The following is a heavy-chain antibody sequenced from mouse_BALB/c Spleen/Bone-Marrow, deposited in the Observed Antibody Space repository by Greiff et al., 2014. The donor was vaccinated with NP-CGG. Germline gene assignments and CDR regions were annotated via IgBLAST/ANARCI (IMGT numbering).Heavy chain of an antibody. Sequence: EVQGVESGPDLVKPSQSLSLTCTVTGYSITSGYSWYWIRQFPGNKLEWMGYIHYSGSTNYNPSLKSRISITRDTSKNKFFLQLNSVTTEDTATYYCARDQEYYAMDYWGQGTSVTVSS. CDR1: GYSITSGYS. V-gene: IGHV3-1*02. J-gene: IGHJ4*01. CDR2: IHYSGST. CDR3: ARDQEYYAMDY.